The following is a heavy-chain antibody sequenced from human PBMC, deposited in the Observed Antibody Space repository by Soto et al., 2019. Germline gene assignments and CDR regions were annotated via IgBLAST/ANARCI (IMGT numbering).Heavy chain of an antibody. J-gene: IGHJ4*02. CDR1: GGSISSYY. V-gene: IGHV4-59*01. CDR3: ARVGDYYGSDTIPFDY. CDR2: IYYSGST. Sequence: PSETLSLTXTVSGGSISSYYWSWIRQPPGKGLEWIGYIYYSGSTNYNPSLKSRVTISVDTSKNQFSLKLSSVTAADTAVYYCARVGDYYGSDTIPFDYWGQGTLVTVSS. D-gene: IGHD3-10*01.